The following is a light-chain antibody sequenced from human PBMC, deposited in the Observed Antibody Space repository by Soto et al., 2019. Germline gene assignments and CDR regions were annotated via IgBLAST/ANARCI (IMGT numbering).Light chain of an antibody. V-gene: IGLV2-14*03. CDR2: DVT. Sequence: ALTQAASGSGFPGQSSSISCTRTSSDVGGYNYVSWYQHHPGKAPKPIIYDVTNRPSGVSNPFSGSKSGNTASLTISGLQPEDEADYYCSSYTTSNTRQIVFGTGTKVTVL. J-gene: IGLJ1*01. CDR1: SSDVGGYNY. CDR3: SSYTTSNTRQIV.